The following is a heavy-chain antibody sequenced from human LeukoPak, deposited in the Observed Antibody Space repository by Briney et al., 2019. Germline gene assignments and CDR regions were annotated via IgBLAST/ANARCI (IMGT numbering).Heavy chain of an antibody. Sequence: PGGSLRLSCAASGFTFSSYGMSWVRQATGKGLEWVSAIGTAGDTYYPGSVKGRFTISRENAKNSLYLQMNSLRAGDTAVYYCARGSSGSGSYPLDYWGQGTLVTVSS. J-gene: IGHJ4*02. D-gene: IGHD3-10*01. V-gene: IGHV3-13*01. CDR2: IGTAGDT. CDR3: ARGSSGSGSYPLDY. CDR1: GFTFSSYG.